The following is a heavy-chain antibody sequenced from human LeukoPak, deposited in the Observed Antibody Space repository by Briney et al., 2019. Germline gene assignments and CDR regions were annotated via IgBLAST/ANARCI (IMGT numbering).Heavy chain of an antibody. CDR2: IYYSGST. CDR3: ARVGSYGSGSYQDY. V-gene: IGHV4-59*01. J-gene: IGHJ4*02. CDR1: GGSISSYY. Sequence: PSETLSVTCTVCGGSISSYYWSWIRQPPGKGLEWIGYIYYSGSTNYNPSLKSRVTISVDTSKNQFSLKLSSVTAADTAVYYCARVGSYGSGSYQDYWGQGTLVTVSS. D-gene: IGHD3-10*01.